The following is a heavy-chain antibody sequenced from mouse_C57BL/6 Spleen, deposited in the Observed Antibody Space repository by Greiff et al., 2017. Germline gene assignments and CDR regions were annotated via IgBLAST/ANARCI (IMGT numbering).Heavy chain of an antibody. CDR3: VSQDSSGYQAWFAY. D-gene: IGHD3-2*02. Sequence: EVKLVESGGGLVQPKGSLKLSCAASGFSFNTYAMNWVRQAPGKGLEWVARIRSKSNNYATYYADSVKDRFTISRDDSESMLYLQMNNLKTEDTAMYYCVSQDSSGYQAWFAYWGQGTLVTVSA. CDR2: IRSKSNNYAT. CDR1: GFSFNTYA. V-gene: IGHV10-1*01. J-gene: IGHJ3*01.